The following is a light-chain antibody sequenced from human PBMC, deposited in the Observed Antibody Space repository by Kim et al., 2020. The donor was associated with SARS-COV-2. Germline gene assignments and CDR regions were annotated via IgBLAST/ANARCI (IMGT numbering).Light chain of an antibody. Sequence: EIVMTQSPATLSVSPGERATLSCRASQSVSSNLAWYQQKPGQAPRLLIYGASTRATGIPARFSGSGSGTELTLTISSLQSEDFAVYYCQQYNNWPPNTLGPGTKVDIK. CDR1: QSVSSN. CDR3: QQYNNWPPNT. CDR2: GAS. J-gene: IGKJ3*01. V-gene: IGKV3-15*01.